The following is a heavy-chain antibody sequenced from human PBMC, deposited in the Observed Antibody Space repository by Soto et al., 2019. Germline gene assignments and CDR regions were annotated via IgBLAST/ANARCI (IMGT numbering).Heavy chain of an antibody. D-gene: IGHD2-8*02. CDR2: ISYDGTNK. CDR1: GFSFSISP. Sequence: QVQLVESGGGVVQPGRSLRLSCAASGFSFSISPMHWVRQAPGKGPERVALISYDGTNKFYADSVKGRFTISRDNSKSTLYLHVDSLRPEDAAVYYCARDPKTTGGQHWAFNYFDSWGQGTLVTVSS. CDR3: ARDPKTTGGQHWAFNYFDS. V-gene: IGHV3-30-3*01. J-gene: IGHJ4*02.